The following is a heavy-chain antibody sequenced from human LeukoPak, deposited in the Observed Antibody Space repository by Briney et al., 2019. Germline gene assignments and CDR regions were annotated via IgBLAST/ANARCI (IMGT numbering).Heavy chain of an antibody. Sequence: GASVKVSCKASGGTFSTYAVSWVRQAPGQGLEWMGWISAYNGNTNYAQKLQGRVTMTTDTSTSTAYMELRSLRSDDTAVYYCAREGLNCSSTSCYKWNWFDPWGQGTLVTVSS. CDR3: AREGLNCSSTSCYKWNWFDP. D-gene: IGHD2-2*02. CDR1: GGTFSTYA. J-gene: IGHJ5*02. V-gene: IGHV1-18*01. CDR2: ISAYNGNT.